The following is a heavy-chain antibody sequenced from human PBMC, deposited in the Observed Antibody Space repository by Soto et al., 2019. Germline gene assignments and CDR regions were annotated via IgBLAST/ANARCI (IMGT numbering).Heavy chain of an antibody. V-gene: IGHV4-34*01. D-gene: IGHD6-13*01. CDR2: INHSGST. CDR1: GGSFSGYY. Sequence: SETLSLTCAVYGGSFSGYYWSWIRQPPGKGLEWIGEINHSGSTNYNPSLKSRVTISVDTSKNQFSLKLSSVTAADTAVYYCARVGVYIAAAGKFNYYSGMDVWGQGTTVTV. J-gene: IGHJ6*02. CDR3: ARVGVYIAAAGKFNYYSGMDV.